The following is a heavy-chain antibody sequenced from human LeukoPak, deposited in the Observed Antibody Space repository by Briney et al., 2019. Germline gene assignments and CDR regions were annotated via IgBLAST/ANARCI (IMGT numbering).Heavy chain of an antibody. J-gene: IGHJ5*02. CDR3: ARQGAFRYSSGWSPYLNWFDP. V-gene: IGHV4-34*01. CDR1: GGSFSGYY. CDR2: INHSGST. D-gene: IGHD6-19*01. Sequence: SETLSLTCAVYGGSFSGYYWSWIRQPPGKGLEWIGEINHSGSTNYNPSLKSRVTISVDTSKNQFSLKLSSVTAADTAVYYCARQGAFRYSSGWSPYLNWFDPWGQGTLVTVSS.